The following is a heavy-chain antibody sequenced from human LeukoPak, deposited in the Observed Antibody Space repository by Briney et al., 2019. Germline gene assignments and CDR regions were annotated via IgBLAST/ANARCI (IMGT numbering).Heavy chain of an antibody. J-gene: IGHJ4*02. CDR2: IYHSGST. Sequence: SETLSLTCAVSGYSISSGYYWGWIRQPPGKGLEWIGSIYHSGSTYYNPSLKSRVTISVDTSKNQFSLKLSSVTAADTGVYYCARRRSSSSRTNYYFDYWGQGTLVTVSS. D-gene: IGHD6-6*01. CDR1: GYSISSGYY. V-gene: IGHV4-38-2*01. CDR3: ARRRSSSSRTNYYFDY.